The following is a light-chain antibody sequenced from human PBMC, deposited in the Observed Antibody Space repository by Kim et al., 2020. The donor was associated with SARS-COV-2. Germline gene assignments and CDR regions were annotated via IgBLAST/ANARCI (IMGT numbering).Light chain of an antibody. J-gene: IGLJ2*01. CDR3: QVWDSSSDRGV. V-gene: IGLV3-21*04. CDR1: NIGSKS. Sequence: SYELTQPPSVSVAPGKTARITCGGNNIGSKSVHWYQQKPGQARVLVIYYDSDRPSGIPERFSGSNSGNTATLTISRVEAGDEADYYCQVWDSSSDRGVFGGGTQLTVL. CDR2: YDS.